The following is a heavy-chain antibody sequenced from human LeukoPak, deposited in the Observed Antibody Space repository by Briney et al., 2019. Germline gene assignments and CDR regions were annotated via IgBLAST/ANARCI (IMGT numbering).Heavy chain of an antibody. V-gene: IGHV3-23*01. J-gene: IGHJ3*02. CDR2: ISRSAGAT. Sequence: GGSLRLSCAASGLTFSNYAMSWVRQAPGKGLEWVSSISRSAGATFHADSVKGRFTISRDDSKSTRYLQMNNLRAEGAALYYCVKVKGGTGSSYRHAFDIWGQGTMVTVSS. D-gene: IGHD3-10*01. CDR1: GLTFSNYA. CDR3: VKVKGGTGSSYRHAFDI.